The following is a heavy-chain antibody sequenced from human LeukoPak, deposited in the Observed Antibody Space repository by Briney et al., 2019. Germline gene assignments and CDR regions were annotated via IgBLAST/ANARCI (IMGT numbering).Heavy chain of an antibody. CDR2: ISGRGGTT. Sequence: GGSLRLSCAASGFTFNRYGMSWVRQAPGKGLEWVSAISGRGGTTYYADSVKGRLTISRDNSKNTLYLQINSLRAEDTAVYYCAKDHLPGIVVADRDYWGQGTLVTVSS. D-gene: IGHD6-19*01. CDR1: GFTFNRYG. V-gene: IGHV3-23*01. J-gene: IGHJ4*02. CDR3: AKDHLPGIVVADRDY.